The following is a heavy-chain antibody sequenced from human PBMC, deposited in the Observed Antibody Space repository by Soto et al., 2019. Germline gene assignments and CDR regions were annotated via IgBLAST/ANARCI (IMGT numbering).Heavy chain of an antibody. CDR1: GGTFSSLS. Sequence: QVQLVQSGAEVKKPGSSVKVSCKASGGTFSSLSINWVRQAPGQGLEWMGRIIPILSATAFAQSFQGRISITADTSTSTAYMELTSLRSDDTAVYYCARELEVVVAGTPTPSYYYHMDVWGQGTTVTVSS. CDR3: ARELEVVVAGTPTPSYYYHMDV. D-gene: IGHD2-15*01. CDR2: IIPILSAT. J-gene: IGHJ6*02. V-gene: IGHV1-69*08.